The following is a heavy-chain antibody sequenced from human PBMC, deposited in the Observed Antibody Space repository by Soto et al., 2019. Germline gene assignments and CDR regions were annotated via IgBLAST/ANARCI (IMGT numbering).Heavy chain of an antibody. J-gene: IGHJ4*02. CDR2: IFSGGST. Sequence: QLVESGGGLVHPGGSLRLSCAASGFTVSSTYMSWVRQAPGKGLEWVSVIFSGGSTYYADSVKGRFTISRDNSKNTLYLQMNSLRAEDTAVYYCARGYCSGGSCYSALGYWGQGTLVTVSS. CDR3: ARGYCSGGSCYSALGY. V-gene: IGHV3-66*01. CDR1: GFTVSSTY. D-gene: IGHD2-15*01.